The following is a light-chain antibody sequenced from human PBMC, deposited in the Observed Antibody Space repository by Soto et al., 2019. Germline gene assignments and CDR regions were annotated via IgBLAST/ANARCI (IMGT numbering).Light chain of an antibody. CDR1: QGISNY. V-gene: IGKV1-27*01. J-gene: IGKJ1*01. CDR2: VAS. Sequence: DIQMTQSPSSLSASVGDRVTITCRASQGISNYLAWYQQQPGKVPKLLIYVASTLQSGGPSRFSGSGSGTDFTITISRLQPEDVETYYRQTNKSAKWKCGQGIKEEMK. CDR3: QTNKSAKWK.